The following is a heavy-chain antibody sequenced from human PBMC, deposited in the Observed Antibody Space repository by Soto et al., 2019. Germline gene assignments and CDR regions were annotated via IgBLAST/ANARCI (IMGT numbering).Heavy chain of an antibody. D-gene: IGHD2-21*02. J-gene: IGHJ6*02. CDR1: GFTFSSYG. CDR2: ISYDGSNK. V-gene: IGHV3-30*18. CDR3: AKDVEDYGGDCYPTYYYGMDV. Sequence: PGGSLRLSCAASGFTFSSYGMHWVRQAPGKGLEWVAVISYDGSNKYYADSVKGRFTISRDNSKNTLYLQMNSLRAEDTAVYYCAKDVEDYGGDCYPTYYYGMDVWGQGTTVTVSS.